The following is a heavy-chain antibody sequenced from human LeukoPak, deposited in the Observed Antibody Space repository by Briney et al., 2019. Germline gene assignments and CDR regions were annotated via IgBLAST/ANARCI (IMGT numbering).Heavy chain of an antibody. CDR2: IYYSGST. J-gene: IGHJ4*02. CDR1: GGSISSYY. D-gene: IGHD3-22*01. V-gene: IGHV4-59*01. CDR3: ARVLTTYYYDSSGYYFDY. Sequence: SETLSLTCTVSGGSISSYYWSWIRQPPGKGLEWIGYIYYSGSTNYNPSLKSRVTISVDTSKNQFSLKLSSVTAADTAVYHCARVLTTYYYDSSGYYFDYWGQGTLVTVSS.